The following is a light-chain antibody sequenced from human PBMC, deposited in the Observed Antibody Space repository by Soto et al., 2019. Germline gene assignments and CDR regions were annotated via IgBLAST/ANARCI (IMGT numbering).Light chain of an antibody. Sequence: QSALTQPASVSGSPGQSITISCTGTSSDVGGYNYVSWYQQHAGKAHKLMIYDVSNRPSGVSNRLSGSKSGNTASLTISGLQAEDEADYYCSSYSSTDTHVVFGGGTKLTVL. J-gene: IGLJ2*01. CDR3: SSYSSTDTHVV. CDR2: DVS. CDR1: SSDVGGYNY. V-gene: IGLV2-14*01.